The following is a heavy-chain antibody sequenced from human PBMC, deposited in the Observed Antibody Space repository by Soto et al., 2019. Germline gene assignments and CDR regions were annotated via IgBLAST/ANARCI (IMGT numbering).Heavy chain of an antibody. V-gene: IGHV4-59*01. J-gene: IGHJ3*02. CDR3: ARSFYSSGYVDAFDI. D-gene: IGHD3-22*01. Sequence: PSETLSLTCTVSGDSISNYYWSWIRQPPGKGLEWIVNIYYSGSTNYNPSLKSRVTISVDTSKNQFSLRLSSVTAPDTAVYYCARSFYSSGYVDAFDIWGRGTMVTVSS. CDR2: IYYSGST. CDR1: GDSISNYY.